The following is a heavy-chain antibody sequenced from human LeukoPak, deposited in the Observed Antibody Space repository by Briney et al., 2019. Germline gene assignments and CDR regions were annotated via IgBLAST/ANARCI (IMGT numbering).Heavy chain of an antibody. D-gene: IGHD2-2*01. CDR1: GGSISSGSYY. CDR3: ARDRCSSTSCSPNWFDP. J-gene: IGHJ5*02. CDR2: IYTSGST. Sequence: SETPSLTCTVSGGSISSGSYYWSWIRQPAGKGLEWIGRIYTSGSTNYNPSLKSRVTISVDTSKNQFSLKLSSVTAADTAVYYCARDRCSSTSCSPNWFDPWGQGTLVTVSS. V-gene: IGHV4-61*02.